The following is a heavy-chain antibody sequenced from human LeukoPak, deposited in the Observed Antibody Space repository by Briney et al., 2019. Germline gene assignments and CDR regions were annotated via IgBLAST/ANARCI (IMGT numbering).Heavy chain of an antibody. Sequence: QPGGSLRLSCAVSDFNVISNYMTWVRQAPGKGLECISVIHSNDDTYYAASVRGRFTISRDTSKYMLYLQMNSLRAEDTAIYFCTRGHAAMGEHWGQGTLVTVSS. CDR3: TRGHAAMGEH. CDR1: DFNVISNY. V-gene: IGHV3-53*01. D-gene: IGHD1/OR15-1a*01. J-gene: IGHJ4*02. CDR2: IHSNDDT.